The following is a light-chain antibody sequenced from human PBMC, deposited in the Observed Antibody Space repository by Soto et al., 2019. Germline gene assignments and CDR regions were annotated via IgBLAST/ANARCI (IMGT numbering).Light chain of an antibody. CDR2: DAS. V-gene: IGKV3-11*01. Sequence: EIVLTQSPATLSLNPGERATLSCRASQSVTNSLAWYQQKPGQAPRLLVYDASNRATGIPTRFSGSGSGTDFTLTISNLEPEDFAVYYCQQHISWPLTFGGGTMVDIK. CDR3: QQHISWPLT. J-gene: IGKJ4*01. CDR1: QSVTNS.